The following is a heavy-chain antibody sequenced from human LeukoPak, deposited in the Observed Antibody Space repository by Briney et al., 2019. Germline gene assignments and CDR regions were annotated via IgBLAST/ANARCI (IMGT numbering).Heavy chain of an antibody. CDR1: GGSISSGSYY. D-gene: IGHD2-15*01. Sequence: PSQTLSLTCTASGGSISSGSYYWSWIRQPAGKGLEWIGRIYTSGSTNYNPSLKSRVTISVDTSKNQFSLKLSSVTAADTAVYYCARELGWQTIDYWGQGTLVTVSS. V-gene: IGHV4-61*02. CDR2: IYTSGST. CDR3: ARELGWQTIDY. J-gene: IGHJ4*02.